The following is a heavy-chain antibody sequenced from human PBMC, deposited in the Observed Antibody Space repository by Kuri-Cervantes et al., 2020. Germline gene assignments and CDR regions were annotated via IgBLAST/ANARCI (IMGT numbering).Heavy chain of an antibody. J-gene: IGHJ4*02. D-gene: IGHD5-18*01. CDR1: GFTFSSYA. Sequence: GESLKISCAASGFTFSSYAMSWVRQAPGKGLEWVSAISGSGGSTYYADSVKGRFTISRDNSKNTLYLQMNSLRAEDTAVYYCAREGYSYGEFDYRGQGTLVTVSS. V-gene: IGHV3-23*01. CDR3: AREGYSYGEFDY. CDR2: ISGSGGST.